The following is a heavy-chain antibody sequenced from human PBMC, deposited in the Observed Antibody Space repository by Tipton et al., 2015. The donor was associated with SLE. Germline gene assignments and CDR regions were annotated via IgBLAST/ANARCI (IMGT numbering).Heavy chain of an antibody. J-gene: IGHJ4*02. CDR2: ISSSGSTI. D-gene: IGHD3-22*01. V-gene: IGHV3-11*04. CDR3: ARDNDSSGSCFDY. CDR1: GFTFSDYY. Sequence: SLRLSCAASGFTFSDYYMSWIRQAPGKGLEWVSYISSSGSTIYYADSVKGRFTISRDNAKNSLYLQMNSLRAEDTAVYYCARDNDSSGSCFDYWGQGTLVTVSS.